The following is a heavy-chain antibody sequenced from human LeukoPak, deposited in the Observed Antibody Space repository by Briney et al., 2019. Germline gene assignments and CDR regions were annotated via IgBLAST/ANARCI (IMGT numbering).Heavy chain of an antibody. D-gene: IGHD6-6*01. V-gene: IGHV3-30*03. CDR2: ISYDGSNK. CDR1: GFTFSSYG. Sequence: GGSLRLSCAASGFTFSSYGMHWVRQAPGKGLEWVAVISYDGSNKYYADSVKGRFTISRDNSKNTLYLQMNSLRAEDTAVYYCARSIAARRMTYYYGMDVWGQGTTVTVSS. J-gene: IGHJ6*02. CDR3: ARSIAARRMTYYYGMDV.